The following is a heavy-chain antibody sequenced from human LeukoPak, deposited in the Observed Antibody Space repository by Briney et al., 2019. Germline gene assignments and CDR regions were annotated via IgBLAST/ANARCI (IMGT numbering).Heavy chain of an antibody. CDR2: IRYDGSNK. CDR3: AKPHYCSSTSCYPDY. D-gene: IGHD2-2*01. V-gene: IGHV3-30*02. CDR1: GFTFSSYG. J-gene: IGHJ4*02. Sequence: GGSLRLSCAASGFTFSSYGMHWVRQAPGKGLEWVAFIRYDGSNKYYADSVKGRFTISRDNSKNTLYLQMNSLRAEDTAVYYCAKPHYCSSTSCYPDYWGQGTLVTVSS.